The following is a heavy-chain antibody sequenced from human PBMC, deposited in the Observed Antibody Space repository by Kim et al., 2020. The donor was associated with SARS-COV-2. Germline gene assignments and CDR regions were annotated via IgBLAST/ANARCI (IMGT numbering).Heavy chain of an antibody. CDR3: ARGDSSGYYPFDS. V-gene: IGHV3-48*02. J-gene: IGHJ4*02. CDR1: GFTFNNYD. CDR2: ISSSSSTI. Sequence: GGSLRLSCAASGFTFNNYDMNWVRQAPGKGLEWVSYISSSSSTIYYVDSLKGRVTISRDNAKNSLYLQMNSLRDEDTAVYYCARGDSSGYYPFDSWGQGT. D-gene: IGHD3-22*01.